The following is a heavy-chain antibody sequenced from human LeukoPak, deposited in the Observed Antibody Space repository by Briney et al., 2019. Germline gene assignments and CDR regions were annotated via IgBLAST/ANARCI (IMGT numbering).Heavy chain of an antibody. CDR2: INDRSNFK. V-gene: IGHV3-23*01. CDR1: GFSFSDYA. J-gene: IGHJ4*02. CDR3: AKDHFTGGDYGDYFDL. Sequence: GGSLRLSCVASGFSFSDYAMSWVRQSPGQGLQWVSVINDRSNFKVYADSVRGRFIISRDNSQNTLYLEMNSLRADDTAIYYCAKDHFTGGDYGDYFDLWGQGVLVTVSS. D-gene: IGHD3-16*01.